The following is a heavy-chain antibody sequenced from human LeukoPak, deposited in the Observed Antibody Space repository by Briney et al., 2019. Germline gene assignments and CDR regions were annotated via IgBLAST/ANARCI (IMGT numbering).Heavy chain of an antibody. CDR3: ARVVVGATFDY. V-gene: IGHV4-31*11. D-gene: IGHD1-26*01. CDR2: IYYSGST. Sequence: SETLSLTCAVYGGSFSGYYWSWIRQHPGKGLEWIGYIYYSGSTYYNPSLKSRVTISVDTSKNQFSLKLSSVTAADTAVYYCARVVVGATFDYWGQGTLVTVSS. CDR1: GGSFSGYY. J-gene: IGHJ4*02.